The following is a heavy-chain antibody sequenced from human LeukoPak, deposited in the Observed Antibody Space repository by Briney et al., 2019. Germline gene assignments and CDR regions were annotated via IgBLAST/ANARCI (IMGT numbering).Heavy chain of an antibody. Sequence: GESLKISCKGSGYSFTNYWIGWVRQMPGKGLEWMGILYPGDSDTRYSPSFQGQVTISADKSISTAYLQWSSLKASDTAMYYCARARRAVAIDAFDIWGQGTMVTVSS. CDR2: LYPGDSDT. J-gene: IGHJ3*02. CDR3: ARARRAVAIDAFDI. CDR1: GYSFTNYW. D-gene: IGHD6-19*01. V-gene: IGHV5-51*01.